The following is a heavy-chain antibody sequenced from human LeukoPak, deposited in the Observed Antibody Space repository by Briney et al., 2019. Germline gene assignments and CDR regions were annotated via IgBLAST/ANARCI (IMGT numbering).Heavy chain of an antibody. CDR3: ARGGSSSSWYESYFDY. V-gene: IGHV4-38-2*02. J-gene: IGHJ4*02. Sequence: SETLSLTCTVSGYSISSGYYWGWIRQPPGKGLEWIGSIYYSGSTYYNPSLKSRVTISVDTSKNQFSLKMSSVTAADTAVYYCARGGSSSSWYESYFDYWGQGTLVTVSS. CDR1: GYSISSGYY. D-gene: IGHD6-13*01. CDR2: IYYSGST.